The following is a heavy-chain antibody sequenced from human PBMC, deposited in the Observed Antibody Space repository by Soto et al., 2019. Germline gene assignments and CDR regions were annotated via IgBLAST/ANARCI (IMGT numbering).Heavy chain of an antibody. CDR3: ARHMVEWFGENAFDI. J-gene: IGHJ3*02. V-gene: IGHV4-39*01. Sequence: QLQLQESGPGLVKPSETLSLTCTVSGGSISSSSYYWGWIRQPPGKGLEWIGSIYYSGSTYYNPSLKSRVTISVDTSKNQFSLKLSSVTAADTAVYYCARHMVEWFGENAFDIWGQGTMVTVSS. D-gene: IGHD3-10*01. CDR2: IYYSGST. CDR1: GGSISSSSYY.